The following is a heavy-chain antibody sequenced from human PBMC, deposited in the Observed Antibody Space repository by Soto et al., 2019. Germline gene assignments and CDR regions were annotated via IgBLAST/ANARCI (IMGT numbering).Heavy chain of an antibody. CDR2: IYYSGST. J-gene: IGHJ5*02. CDR1: GGSISSGDYY. D-gene: IGHD1-26*01. CDR3: ARERPDRSTIDP. Sequence: PSETLSLTCTVSGGSISSGDYYWSWIRQPPGKGLEWIGYIYYSGSTYYNPSLKSRVTISVDTSKNQFSLKLSSVTAADTAVYYCARERPDRSTIDPWGQGTLVTVSS. V-gene: IGHV4-30-4*01.